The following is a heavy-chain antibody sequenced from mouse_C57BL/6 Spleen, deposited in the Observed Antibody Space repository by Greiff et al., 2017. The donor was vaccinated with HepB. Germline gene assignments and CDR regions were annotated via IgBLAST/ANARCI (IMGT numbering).Heavy chain of an antibody. CDR1: GYAFSSSW. Sequence: QVQLKQSGPELVKPGASVKISCKASGYAFSSSWMNWVKQRPGKGLEWIGRIYPGDGDTNYNGKFKGKATLTADKSSSTAYMQLSSLTSEDSAVYFCARCGYGSSYDAMDYWGQGTSVTVSS. D-gene: IGHD1-1*01. CDR3: ARCGYGSSYDAMDY. J-gene: IGHJ4*01. V-gene: IGHV1-82*01. CDR2: IYPGDGDT.